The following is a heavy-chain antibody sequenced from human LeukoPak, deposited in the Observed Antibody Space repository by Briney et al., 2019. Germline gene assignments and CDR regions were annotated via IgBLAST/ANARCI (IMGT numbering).Heavy chain of an antibody. Sequence: GGSLRLSCAASGFTFSSYWMSWVRQAPGKGLEWVANIKQDGSEKYYVDSVKGRFTISRDNAKNSLYLQMNSLRAEDTAVYYCARGGGIVVVITSPPDYWGQGTLVTVSS. CDR3: ARGGGIVVVITSPPDY. J-gene: IGHJ4*02. CDR2: IKQDGSEK. CDR1: GFTFSSYW. D-gene: IGHD3-22*01. V-gene: IGHV3-7*01.